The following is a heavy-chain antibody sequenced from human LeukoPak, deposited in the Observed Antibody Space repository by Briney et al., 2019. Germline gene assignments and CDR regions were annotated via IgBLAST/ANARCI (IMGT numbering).Heavy chain of an antibody. D-gene: IGHD2-8*01. CDR1: GFPFGDHG. CDR3: VRDLGSPGTNVDN. CDR2: ISWNGGTT. J-gene: IGHJ4*02. Sequence: GGSLRLSCAASGFPFGDHGMCCFRQAPEKGLEWVSGISWNGGTTTYADPVKGRFTISRDNAKSSLYLQMNSLRAEDTALYYCVRDLGSPGTNVDNWGQGTLVTVSS. V-gene: IGHV3-20*04.